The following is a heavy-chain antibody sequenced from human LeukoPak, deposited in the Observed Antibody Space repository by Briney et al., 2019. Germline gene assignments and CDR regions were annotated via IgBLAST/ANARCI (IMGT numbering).Heavy chain of an antibody. J-gene: IGHJ4*02. CDR3: ATQPYSGTSAPDY. D-gene: IGHD1-26*01. CDR1: GFTFSSYA. V-gene: IGHV3-23*01. Sequence: GGSLRLSCAASGFTFSSYAMSWVRQAPGKGLEWVSAISGSGGSTYYADSVKGRFTISRDNSKNTLYLQMDSPRAEDTAVYYCATQPYSGTSAPDYWGQGTLVTVSS. CDR2: ISGSGGST.